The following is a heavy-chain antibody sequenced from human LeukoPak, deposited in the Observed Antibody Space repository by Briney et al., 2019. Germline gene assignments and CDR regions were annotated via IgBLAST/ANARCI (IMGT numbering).Heavy chain of an antibody. D-gene: IGHD3-9*01. CDR3: AKINGPILTGKLDC. CDR1: GLTVSSNH. V-gene: IGHV3-23*01. Sequence: GGSLRLSCAASGLTVSSNHMTWVRQAPGERLEWVSTISGSGESTYYADSLKGRFTISRDNSKNTVYLHMNSLRAEDTAVYYCAKINGPILTGKLDCWGQGTLVTVSS. CDR2: ISGSGEST. J-gene: IGHJ4*02.